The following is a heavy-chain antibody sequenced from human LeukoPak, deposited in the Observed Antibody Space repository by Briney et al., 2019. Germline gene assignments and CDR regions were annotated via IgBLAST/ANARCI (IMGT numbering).Heavy chain of an antibody. Sequence: GGSLRLSCAASGFTFSSYEMNWVRQAPGKGLEWVSYISSSGSTIYYADSVKGRFTISRDNSKNTLYLQMNSLRAEDTAVYYCARGNSSSWYDYWGQGTLVTVSS. V-gene: IGHV3-48*03. CDR2: ISSSGSTI. D-gene: IGHD6-13*01. CDR1: GFTFSSYE. CDR3: ARGNSSSWYDY. J-gene: IGHJ4*02.